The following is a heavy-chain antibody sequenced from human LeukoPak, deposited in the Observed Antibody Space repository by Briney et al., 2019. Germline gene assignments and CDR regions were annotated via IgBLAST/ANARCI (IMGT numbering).Heavy chain of an antibody. V-gene: IGHV3-33*01. CDR2: IWYDGSNK. CDR1: GLTFSGYG. CDR3: ARGLGYCSGGSCYVFSH. D-gene: IGHD2-15*01. J-gene: IGHJ4*02. Sequence: GGSLRLSCAASGLTFSGYGLHWVGRAPGKGLEWVAVIWYDGSNKYYADSVKGRFTISRDNSKNTLYLQMNSLRAEDTAVYYCARGLGYCSGGSCYVFSHWGQGTLVTVSS.